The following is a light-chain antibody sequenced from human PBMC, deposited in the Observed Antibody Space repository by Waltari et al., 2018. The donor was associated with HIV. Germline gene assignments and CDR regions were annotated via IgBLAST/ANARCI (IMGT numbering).Light chain of an antibody. CDR2: DVS. J-gene: IGLJ1*01. CDR3: SSYTSSNTLPYV. V-gene: IGLV2-14*03. CDR1: SSDVGGYNY. Sequence: QSALTQPASVSGSPGQSITISCTGTSSDVGGYNYVSWYQQHPGKAPKLMIYDVSNRPSGVSNRFSGSKSGNTASLTISGLQAEDKADYYCSSYTSSNTLPYVFGTGTKVTVL.